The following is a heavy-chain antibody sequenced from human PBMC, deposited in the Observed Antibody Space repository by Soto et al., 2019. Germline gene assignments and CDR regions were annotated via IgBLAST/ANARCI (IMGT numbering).Heavy chain of an antibody. CDR1: GGSISSSNW. D-gene: IGHD1-26*01. Sequence: SETLSLTCDVSGGSISSSNWWSWVRQPPGKGLEWIGEIYHSGSTNYNPSLKSRVTISVDKSKNQFSLKLSSVTAADTAVYYCARGGAASGSYYTVDYWGQGTLVTVSS. J-gene: IGHJ4*02. CDR3: ARGGAASGSYYTVDY. CDR2: IYHSGST. V-gene: IGHV4-4*02.